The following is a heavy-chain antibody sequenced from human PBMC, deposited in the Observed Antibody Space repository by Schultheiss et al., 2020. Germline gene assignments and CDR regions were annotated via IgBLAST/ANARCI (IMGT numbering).Heavy chain of an antibody. CDR2: IYSGGST. CDR3: ARGGSSWSIDY. J-gene: IGHJ4*02. D-gene: IGHD6-13*01. CDR1: GFTFSSYG. V-gene: IGHV3-53*01. Sequence: GGSLRLSCAASGFTFSSYGMHWVRQAPGKGLEWVAVIYSGGSTYYADSVKGRFTISRDNSKNTLYLQMSSLRAEDTAVYYCARGGSSWSIDYWGQGTLVTVSS.